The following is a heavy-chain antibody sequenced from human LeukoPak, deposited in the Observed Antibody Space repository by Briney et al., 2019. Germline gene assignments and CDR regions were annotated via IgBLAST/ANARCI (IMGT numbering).Heavy chain of an antibody. J-gene: IGHJ3*02. CDR2: IYSGGST. CDR1: GFTVSSNY. V-gene: IGHV3-66*01. CDR3: ARGPMVRGVIHGDAFDI. D-gene: IGHD3-10*01. Sequence: PGGSLRLSCAASGFTVSSNYMSWVRQAPGKGLEWVSVIYSGGSTYYADSVKGRFTISRDNSKNTLYLQMNSLRAEDTAVYYCARGPMVRGVIHGDAFDIWGQGIMVTVSS.